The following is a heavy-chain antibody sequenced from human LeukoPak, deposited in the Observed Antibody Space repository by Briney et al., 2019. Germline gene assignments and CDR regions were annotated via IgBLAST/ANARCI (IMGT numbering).Heavy chain of an antibody. V-gene: IGHV4-59*11. CDR3: ARDIGYPYGLDYYYGMDV. J-gene: IGHJ6*02. D-gene: IGHD3-10*01. Sequence: SETLSLTCSVSGGSITNLYWSWIRQPPGKGLEWIGHMYHSGDTAYSPSLKSRVSVSIDTSKNQFSLNLTSVTAADTGVYYCARDIGYPYGLDYYYGMDVWGPGIAVTVSS. CDR1: GGSITNLY. CDR2: MYHSGDT.